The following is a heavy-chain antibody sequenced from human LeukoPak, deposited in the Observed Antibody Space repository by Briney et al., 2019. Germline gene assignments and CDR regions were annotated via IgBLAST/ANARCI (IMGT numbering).Heavy chain of an antibody. D-gene: IGHD3-22*01. V-gene: IGHV1-18*01. CDR3: ATAGRRGGYYDSGEYFDY. CDR1: GYTFTSYG. Sequence: ASVKVSCKASGYTFTSYGISWVRQAPGQGLEWMGWISAYNGNTNYAQKLQGRVTMTTDTSTSTAYMELRSLRSEDTAVYYCATAGRRGGYYDSGEYFDYWGQGTLVTVSS. CDR2: ISAYNGNT. J-gene: IGHJ4*02.